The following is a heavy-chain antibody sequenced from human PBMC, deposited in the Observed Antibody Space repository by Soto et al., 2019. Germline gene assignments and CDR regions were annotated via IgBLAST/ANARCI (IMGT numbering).Heavy chain of an antibody. Sequence: QVQLVQSGAEVKKPGASVKVSCKASGYTFASYAISWMRQAPGQGLVWMGWISAYNGNTNYAKKLQGRGTMTTDTSTSTAYMELRSLRSDDTSVYYCARDPPPPDYWGQGTLVTVSS. V-gene: IGHV1-18*01. CDR3: ARDPPPPDY. CDR2: ISAYNGNT. J-gene: IGHJ4*02. CDR1: GYTFASYA.